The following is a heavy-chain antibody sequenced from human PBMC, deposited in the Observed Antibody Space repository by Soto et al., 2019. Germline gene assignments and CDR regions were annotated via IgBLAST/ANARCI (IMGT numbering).Heavy chain of an antibody. CDR2: IYYSGST. CDR3: ARDWARISGLDY. D-gene: IGHD3-10*01. J-gene: IGHJ4*02. V-gene: IGHV4-31*03. CDR1: GGSISSGGYY. Sequence: TLSLTCTVSGGSISSGGYYWSWIRQHPGKGLEWIGYIYYSGSTYYNPSLKSRVTISVDTSKNQFSLKLSSVTAADTAVYYCARDWARISGLDYWGQGPLVTVPS.